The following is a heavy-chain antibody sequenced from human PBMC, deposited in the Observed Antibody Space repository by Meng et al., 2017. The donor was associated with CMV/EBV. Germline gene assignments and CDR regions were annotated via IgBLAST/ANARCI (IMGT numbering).Heavy chain of an antibody. J-gene: IGHJ4*02. D-gene: IGHD3-10*01. CDR3: ARDRTMVRGVTGY. CDR2: TSAYNGNT. V-gene: IGHV1-18*01. Sequence: LLRWEPEVKQLGASVTGTCKAPGYTFTSYGISVVRQAPGQGLEWMGRTSAYNGNTNYAQKLQGRVTMTTDTSTSTAYMELRSLRSDDTAVYYCARDRTMVRGVTGYWGQGTLVTVSS. CDR1: GYTFTSYG.